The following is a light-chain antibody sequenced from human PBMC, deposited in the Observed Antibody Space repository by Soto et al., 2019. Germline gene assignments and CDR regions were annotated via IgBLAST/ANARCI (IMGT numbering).Light chain of an antibody. CDR3: MQGLQTPPAT. CDR2: LGS. Sequence: DVVLTQSPLSLPVTPGEPASIACRSSQSLLDSYGDSHLDWYLQRPGQSPQLLIYLGSNRASGVPDRFSGSGSGTDFTLKISRVEAEDVGVYYCMQGLQTPPATFGQGTRLEI. V-gene: IGKV2-28*01. J-gene: IGKJ5*01. CDR1: QSLLDSYGDSH.